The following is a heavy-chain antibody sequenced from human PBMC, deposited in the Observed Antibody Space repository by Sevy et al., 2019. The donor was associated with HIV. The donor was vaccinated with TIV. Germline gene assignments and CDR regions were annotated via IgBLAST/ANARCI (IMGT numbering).Heavy chain of an antibody. V-gene: IGHV3-48*03. J-gene: IGHJ6*03. D-gene: IGHD3-22*01. CDR2: ISSSGSTI. CDR3: ARNRGYDSSGYYTPPYYYMDV. Sequence: GGSLRLSCAASGFTFSSYEMNWVRQAPGKGLEWVSYISSSGSTIYYAASVKGRFTISRDNAKNSLYLQMNSLRAEDTAVYYCARNRGYDSSGYYTPPYYYMDVWGKGTTVTVSS. CDR1: GFTFSSYE.